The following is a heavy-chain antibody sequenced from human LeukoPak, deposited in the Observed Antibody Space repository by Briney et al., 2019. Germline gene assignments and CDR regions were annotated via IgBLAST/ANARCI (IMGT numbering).Heavy chain of an antibody. CDR1: GFTFSSYA. CDR2: ISGSGGST. D-gene: IGHD6-19*01. CDR3: AKLSSSGWYPYYYYGMDV. Sequence: GGSLRLSCAASGFTFSSYAMSWVRQAPGKGLEWVSAISGSGGSTYYADSVKGRFTISRDNSKNALYLQMNSLRAEDTAVYYCAKLSSSGWYPYYYYGMDVWGQGTTVTVSS. J-gene: IGHJ6*02. V-gene: IGHV3-23*01.